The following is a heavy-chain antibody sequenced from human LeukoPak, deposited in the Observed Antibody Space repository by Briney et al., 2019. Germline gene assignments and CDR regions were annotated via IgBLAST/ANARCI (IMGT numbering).Heavy chain of an antibody. CDR2: IYYSGST. J-gene: IGHJ4*02. V-gene: IGHV4-30-4*01. CDR3: ARAPMIVVAYDY. CDR1: GGSFSSSNW. Sequence: SETLSLTCAVSGGSFSSSNWWSWIRQPPGKGLEWIGYIYYSGSTYYNPSLKSRVTISVDTSKNQFSLKLSSVTAADTAVYYCARAPMIVVAYDYWGQGTLVTVSS. D-gene: IGHD3-22*01.